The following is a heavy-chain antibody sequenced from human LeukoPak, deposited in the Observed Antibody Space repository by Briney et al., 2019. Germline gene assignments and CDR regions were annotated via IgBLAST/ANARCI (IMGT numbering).Heavy chain of an antibody. V-gene: IGHV1-18*01. D-gene: IGHD3-9*01. CDR2: ISAYNGNT. J-gene: IGHJ4*02. Sequence: ASVKVSCKASGYTFTSYGISWVRQAPGQGLEWMGWISAYNGNTNYAQKLQGRVTMTTDTSTSTAYMELGSLRSDDTAVYYCARDPPYYDILTGHFDYWGQGTLVTVSS. CDR1: GYTFTSYG. CDR3: ARDPPYYDILTGHFDY.